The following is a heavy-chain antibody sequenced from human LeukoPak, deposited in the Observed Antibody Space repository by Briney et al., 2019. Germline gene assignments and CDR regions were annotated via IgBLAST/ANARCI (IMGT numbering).Heavy chain of an antibody. CDR2: MNPNSGNT. CDR3: ARVGSSWYDPFDY. CDR1: GYTFTSYD. Sequence: ASVKVSCKASGYTFTSYDINWVRQATGQGLEWMGWMNPNSGNTGYAQKFQGRVAMTRNTSISTAYMELSSLRSEDTAVYYCARVGSSWYDPFDYWGQGTLVTVSS. J-gene: IGHJ4*02. D-gene: IGHD6-13*01. V-gene: IGHV1-8*01.